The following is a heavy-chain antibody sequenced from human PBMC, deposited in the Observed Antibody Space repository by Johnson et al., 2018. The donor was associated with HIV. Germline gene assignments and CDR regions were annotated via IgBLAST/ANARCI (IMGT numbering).Heavy chain of an antibody. V-gene: IGHV3-9*01. CDR2: ISWNSDTI. CDR3: TRQGKGDAFDI. Sequence: VQLVESGGGLAKPAWSPRLSCAASGCTFSTYDMHWVRQPPGKGLEWVSSISWNSDTIAYADSVKGRFTISRDNSKNTAYLQMNSLKTEDTAVYYCTRQGKGDAFDIWGQGTMVTVSS. CDR1: GCTFSTYD. J-gene: IGHJ3*02.